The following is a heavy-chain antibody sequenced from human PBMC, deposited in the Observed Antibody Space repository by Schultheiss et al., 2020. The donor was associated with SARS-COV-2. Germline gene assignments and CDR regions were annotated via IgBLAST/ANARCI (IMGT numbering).Heavy chain of an antibody. V-gene: IGHV4-34*01. D-gene: IGHD4-17*01. Sequence: SETLSLTCTVSGGSISSYYWSWIRQPPGKGLEWIGEINHSGSTNYNPSLKSRVTISVDTSKNQFSLKLSSVTAADTAVYYCASRSGDYDYYFDYWGQGTLVTVSS. J-gene: IGHJ4*02. CDR2: INHSGST. CDR1: GGSISSYY. CDR3: ASRSGDYDYYFDY.